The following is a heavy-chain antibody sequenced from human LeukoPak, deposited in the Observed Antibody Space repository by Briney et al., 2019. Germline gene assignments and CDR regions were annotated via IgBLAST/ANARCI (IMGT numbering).Heavy chain of an antibody. CDR3: ARATGYNVAYFDS. J-gene: IGHJ4*02. D-gene: IGHD5-24*01. Sequence: GGSLRLSCAASGFTFSSYGMHWVRQAPGKGLEWVAFIRYDGSKKYYADSVKGRFTISRDNAKNSLYLEMNSLIAEDTAVYYCARATGYNVAYFDSWGQGTLVTVSS. CDR1: GFTFSSYG. CDR2: IRYDGSKK. V-gene: IGHV3-30*02.